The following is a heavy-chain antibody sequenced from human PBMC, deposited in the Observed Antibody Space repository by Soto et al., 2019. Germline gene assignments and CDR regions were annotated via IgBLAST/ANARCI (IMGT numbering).Heavy chain of an antibody. CDR1: GGTFNNYA. J-gene: IGHJ4*02. V-gene: IGHV1-69*13. CDR3: AREVTVASYSFDF. D-gene: IGHD5-12*01. CDR2: IIPIFNSA. Sequence: SVKVSCKASGGTFNNYALSWVRQAPGQGLEWMGGIIPIFNSANYAQKFQGRVTITADDSTSTAYMELRSLRPDDTAVYYCAREVTVASYSFDFWGQGTLVTVS.